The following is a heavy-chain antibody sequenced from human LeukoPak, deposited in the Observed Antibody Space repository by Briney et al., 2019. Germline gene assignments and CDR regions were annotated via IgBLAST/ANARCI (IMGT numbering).Heavy chain of an antibody. Sequence: ASVKVSCKASGYTFTSYGISWVRQAPGQGLEGMGWISAYNGNTNYAQKLQGRVTMTTDTSTSTAYMELRSLRSDDTAVYYCARDPTYVSKQQLDYYYGMDVWGKGTTVTDSS. J-gene: IGHJ6*04. CDR1: GYTFTSYG. D-gene: IGHD6-13*01. CDR3: ARDPTYVSKQQLDYYYGMDV. CDR2: ISAYNGNT. V-gene: IGHV1-18*04.